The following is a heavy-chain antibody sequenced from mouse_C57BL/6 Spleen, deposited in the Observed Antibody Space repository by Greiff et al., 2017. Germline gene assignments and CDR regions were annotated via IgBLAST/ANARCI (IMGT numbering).Heavy chain of an antibody. CDR1: GYTFTSSW. V-gene: IGHV1-53*01. CDR3: ARCHGSNSYFDD. Sequence: QVQLQQPGTELVKPGASVKLSCKASGYTFTSSWMHWVKQRPGQGLEWIGNINPSNGGPNYNEKFKSKATLTVDKTSSTAYMQLSSLPSEDSAVYYCARCHGSNSYFDDWGQGTTLTVSS. J-gene: IGHJ2*01. D-gene: IGHD1-1*01. CDR2: INPSNGGP.